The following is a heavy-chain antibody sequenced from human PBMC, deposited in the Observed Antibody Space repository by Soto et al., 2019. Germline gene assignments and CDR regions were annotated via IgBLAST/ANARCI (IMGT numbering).Heavy chain of an antibody. CDR3: THGRVDTVLATEY. D-gene: IGHD5-18*01. V-gene: IGHV2-5*02. Sequence: QITLKESGPTLLKPTQTLTLTWTFSGFSLSTNGVGVGWIRQSPGKAPEWLTLIYWDDDKRYSPSLKSRLTTTKDTSKNQVVLTMTHMGPVDTATYYCTHGRVDTVLATEYWGQGILVTVSS. CDR1: GFSLSTNGVG. J-gene: IGHJ4*02. CDR2: IYWDDDK.